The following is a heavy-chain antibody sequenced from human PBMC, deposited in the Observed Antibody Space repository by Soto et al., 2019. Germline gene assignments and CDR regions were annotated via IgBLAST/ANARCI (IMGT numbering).Heavy chain of an antibody. CDR2: IIPLFGTP. Sequence: QVQLVQSGAEVKKPGSSVKVSCKASGGIFSTYAISWLRQAPGQGLEWMGGIIPLFGTPNYAQRFQGRVTITADASTRTAYMERSRLRPEDTAVYYCARDRDDYDSGNYYNRIAFWGQGTLVTVSS. CDR3: ARDRDDYDSGNYYNRIAF. CDR1: GGIFSTYA. J-gene: IGHJ4*02. D-gene: IGHD3-10*01. V-gene: IGHV1-69*01.